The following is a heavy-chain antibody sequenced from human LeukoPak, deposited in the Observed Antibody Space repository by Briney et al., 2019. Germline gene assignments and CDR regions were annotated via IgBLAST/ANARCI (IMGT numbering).Heavy chain of an antibody. Sequence: GGSLRLSCAASGFTVSSHYMNWVRQAPGKGLEWVSVISGSDGTTYYADSVKGRFTISRDNSKNTLYVQMNSLRAEDTAVYYCAKVYDSSGYYPLDYWGQGTLVTVSS. CDR1: GFTVSSHY. J-gene: IGHJ4*02. CDR3: AKVYDSSGYYPLDY. V-gene: IGHV3-23*01. D-gene: IGHD3-22*01. CDR2: ISGSDGTT.